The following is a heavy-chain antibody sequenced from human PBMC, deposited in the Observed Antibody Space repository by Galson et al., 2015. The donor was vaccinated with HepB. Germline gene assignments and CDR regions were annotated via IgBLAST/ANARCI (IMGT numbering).Heavy chain of an antibody. CDR1: GFTFSSYA. CDR2: ISYDGSNK. Sequence: SLRLSCAASGFTFSSYAMHWVRQAPGKGLEWVAVISYDGSNKYYADSVKGRFTISRDNSKNTLYLQMNSLRAEDTAVYYCARDRNPPNYDSSGCFDYWGQGTLVTVSS. J-gene: IGHJ4*02. CDR3: ARDRNPPNYDSSGCFDY. V-gene: IGHV3-30*04. D-gene: IGHD3-22*01.